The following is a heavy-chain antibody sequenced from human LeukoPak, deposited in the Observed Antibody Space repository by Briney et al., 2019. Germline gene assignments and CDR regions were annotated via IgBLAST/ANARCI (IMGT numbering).Heavy chain of an antibody. CDR1: GYTFTVYY. Sequence: ASVNVSCTASGYTFTVYYIHWMRQAPGQGLEWVGWINPNNGDTTYAQRFQGRVTMTSDTSINTVYMELSSLTSDDTAVYYCARVNYALDYWGQGSLVIVSS. CDR3: ARVNYALDY. V-gene: IGHV1-2*02. CDR2: INPNNGDT. D-gene: IGHD2-2*01. J-gene: IGHJ4*02.